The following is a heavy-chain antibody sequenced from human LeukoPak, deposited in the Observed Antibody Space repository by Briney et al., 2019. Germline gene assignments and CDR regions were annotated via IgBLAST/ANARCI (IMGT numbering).Heavy chain of an antibody. D-gene: IGHD1-26*01. CDR2: INPNSGGT. CDR1: GYTFTGYY. CDR3: ARDHNRRWELLDGYYFDY. V-gene: IGHV1-2*02. J-gene: IGHJ4*02. Sequence: GVSVKVSCKASGYTFTGYYMHWVRQAPGQGLEWMGWINPNSGGTNYAQKFQGRVTMTRDTSISTAYMELSRLRSDDTAVYYCARDHNRRWELLDGYYFDYWGQGTLVTVSS.